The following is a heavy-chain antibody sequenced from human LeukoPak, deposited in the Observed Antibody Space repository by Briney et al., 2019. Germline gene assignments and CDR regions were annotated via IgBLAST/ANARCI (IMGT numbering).Heavy chain of an antibody. D-gene: IGHD3-3*01. V-gene: IGHV3-23*01. J-gene: IGHJ6*03. CDR2: ISDSGGST. CDR3: AKNVRTDLHTICGGYYYMDV. Sequence: PGGPLRLSCAASGFTFSSYAMSWVRQAPGKGLEWVSAISDSGGSTYYADSVKGRFTNSGDNSKNSLYVQMNSLRAEDMAVFYWAKNVRTDLHTICGGYYYMDVWGKGATVTVSS. CDR1: GFTFSSYA.